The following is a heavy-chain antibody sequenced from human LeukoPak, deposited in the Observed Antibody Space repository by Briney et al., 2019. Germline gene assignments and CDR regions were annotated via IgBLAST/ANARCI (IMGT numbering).Heavy chain of an antibody. CDR2: ISWNSGST. J-gene: IGHJ4*02. D-gene: IGHD2-2*01. V-gene: IGHV3-9*01. CDR1: GFTFDDYA. Sequence: GRSLRLSCTASGFTFDDYAMHWVRHAPGKGLGWGSGISWNSGSTAYADSVKGRFTISRENAKNSLYLQMNRLRAEDTALYYCAKGDCSSTSCLFDYWGQGTLVTVSS. CDR3: AKGDCSSTSCLFDY.